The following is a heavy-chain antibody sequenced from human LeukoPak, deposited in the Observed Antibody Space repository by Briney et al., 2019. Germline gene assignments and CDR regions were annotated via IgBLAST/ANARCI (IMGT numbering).Heavy chain of an antibody. J-gene: IGHJ6*02. CDR3: ARWGPVTTPTRVYYYYCMDV. Sequence: ASVKVSCKASGYTFISYGITWLRQAPGQGLAWLGWISSYNCNTNYAQRLQGRVTMTRDSSTPTAYMELRSLRSDDTAVYYCARWGPVTTPTRVYYYYCMDVWGQGSTVTLSS. V-gene: IGHV1-18*01. CDR1: GYTFISYG. D-gene: IGHD4-17*01. CDR2: ISSYNCNT.